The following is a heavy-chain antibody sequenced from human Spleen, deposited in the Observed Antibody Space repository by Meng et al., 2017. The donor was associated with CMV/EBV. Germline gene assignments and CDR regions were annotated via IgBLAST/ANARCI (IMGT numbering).Heavy chain of an antibody. CDR1: GFTFSTYG. CDR3: AKDSRTYYYASGSYSKGGFDY. CDR2: VWYDGSNK. J-gene: IGHJ4*02. V-gene: IGHV3-33*06. Sequence: GGSLRLSCAASGFTFSTYGMHWVRQAPGKGLEWVAVVWYDGSNKDYADSVKGRFIISRDNSKKTLYLQMNSLRAEDTAVYYCAKDSRTYYYASGSYSKGGFDYWSQGSLVTVSS. D-gene: IGHD3-10*01.